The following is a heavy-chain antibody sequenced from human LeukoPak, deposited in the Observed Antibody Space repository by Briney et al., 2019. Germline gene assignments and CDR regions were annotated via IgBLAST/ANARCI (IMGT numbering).Heavy chain of an antibody. J-gene: IGHJ5*02. D-gene: IGHD3-10*01. CDR1: GGSISSGGYS. Sequence: PSETLSLTCAVSGGSISSGGYSWSWIRQPPGKGLEWIGYIYYSGSTNYNPSLKSRVTISVDTSKNQFSLKLSSVTAADTAVYYCARHPPYGSGSYSYNWFDPWGQGTLVTVSS. V-gene: IGHV4-30-4*07. CDR2: IYYSGST. CDR3: ARHPPYGSGSYSYNWFDP.